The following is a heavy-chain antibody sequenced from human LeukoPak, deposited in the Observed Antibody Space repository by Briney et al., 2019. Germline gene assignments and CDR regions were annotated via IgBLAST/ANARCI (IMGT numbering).Heavy chain of an antibody. J-gene: IGHJ6*02. CDR2: IYYGGSP. Sequence: PSQTLSLTCTVSGGSISSGAYYWSWIRQHPGKGLEWVGSIYYGGSPSYNPSLKSRVTMSVDTSKHQFSLKLSSVTAADTAMYYCAREVDFEYYYYGMDVWGQGTRSPSP. V-gene: IGHV4-31*03. D-gene: IGHD3/OR15-3a*01. CDR1: GGSISSGAYY. CDR3: AREVDFEYYYYGMDV.